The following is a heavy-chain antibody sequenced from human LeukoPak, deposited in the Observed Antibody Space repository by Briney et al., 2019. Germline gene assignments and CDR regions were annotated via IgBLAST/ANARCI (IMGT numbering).Heavy chain of an antibody. V-gene: IGHV1-69*13. CDR1: GYTFTGYY. D-gene: IGHD2-2*01. J-gene: IGHJ4*02. CDR3: ARDPLTYCSSTSCHRYFDY. Sequence: ASVKVSCKASGYTFTGYYIHWVRQAPGQGLEWMGGIIPIFGTANYAQKFQGRVTITADESTSTAYMELSSLRSEDTAVYYCARDPLTYCSSTSCHRYFDYWGQGTLVTVSS. CDR2: IIPIFGTA.